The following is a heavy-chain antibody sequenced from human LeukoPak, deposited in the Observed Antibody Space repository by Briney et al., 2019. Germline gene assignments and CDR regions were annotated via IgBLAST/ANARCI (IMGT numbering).Heavy chain of an antibody. V-gene: IGHV3-72*01. D-gene: IGHD3-16*01. CDR1: GFAFSDYI. CDR2: IRRGTNRYTT. J-gene: IGHJ3*02. CDR3: ARDGGEGGNSAFDI. Sequence: GGSLRLSCVASGFAFSDYILDWVRQAPGKGLEWVGRIRRGTNRYTTEYAASVKGRFIISRDDSKNSLYLHMNSLRTEDTAVYHRARDGGEGGNSAFDIWGQGTMVTVSS.